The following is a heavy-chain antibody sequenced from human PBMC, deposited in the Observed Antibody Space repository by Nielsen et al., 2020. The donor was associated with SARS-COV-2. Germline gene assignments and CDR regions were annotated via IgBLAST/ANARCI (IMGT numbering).Heavy chain of an antibody. CDR1: GGSLDNFY. Sequence: SETLSLTCGVSGGSLDNFYWSWIRQSPGKGLEWLGEINHGGSTIYNPSLKSRVTISVDRSKNQFSLMLSSVTAADTAVYYCAREGDCKNGICHIRGMDVWGKGTTVTVSS. CDR3: AREGDCKNGICHIRGMDV. CDR2: INHGGST. V-gene: IGHV4-34*01. D-gene: IGHD2-8*01. J-gene: IGHJ6*03.